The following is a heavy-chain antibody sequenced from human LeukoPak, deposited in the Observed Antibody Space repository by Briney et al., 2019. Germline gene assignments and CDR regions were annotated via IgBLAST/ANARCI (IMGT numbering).Heavy chain of an antibody. CDR3: ATVVGAHLKWDY. CDR2: IIPILGIA. D-gene: IGHD1-26*01. Sequence: SVKVSCKASGGTFSSYAISWVRQAPGQGLGWMGRIIPILGIANYAQKFQGRVTITADKSTSTAYMELSSLRSEDTAAYYCATVVGAHLKWDYWGQGTLVTVSS. J-gene: IGHJ4*02. CDR1: GGTFSSYA. V-gene: IGHV1-69*04.